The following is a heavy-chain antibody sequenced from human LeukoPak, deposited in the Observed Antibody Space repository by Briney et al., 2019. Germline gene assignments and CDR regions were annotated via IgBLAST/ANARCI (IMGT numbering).Heavy chain of an antibody. CDR3: ARGGGMRSWYDFDY. CDR2: IKEAGSEK. D-gene: IGHD6-13*01. J-gene: IGHJ4*02. V-gene: IGHV3-7*04. CDR1: GFTFSNYW. Sequence: GGSLRLSCAASGFTFSNYWMSWVRQAPGKGLEFMANIKEAGSEKYYVDSVKGRFTISRDNDKNSVHLQMNNLRAEDTAVYYCARGGGMRSWYDFDYWGQGILVTVS.